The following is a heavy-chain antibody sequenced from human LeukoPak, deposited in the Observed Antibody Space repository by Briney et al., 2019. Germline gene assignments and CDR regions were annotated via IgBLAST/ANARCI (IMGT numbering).Heavy chain of an antibody. CDR1: GFTFSSYA. CDR3: ANGDSSYYFDY. Sequence: GGSLRLFCAASGFTFSSYAMSWVRQAPGKGLEWVSAISGSGGSTYYADSVKGRFTISRDNSKNTLYLQMNSLRAEDTAVYYCANGDSSYYFDYWGQGTLVTVSS. CDR2: ISGSGGST. J-gene: IGHJ4*02. V-gene: IGHV3-23*01. D-gene: IGHD2-21*01.